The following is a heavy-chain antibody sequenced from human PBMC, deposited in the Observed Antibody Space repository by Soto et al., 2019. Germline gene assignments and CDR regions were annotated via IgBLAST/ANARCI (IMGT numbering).Heavy chain of an antibody. CDR3: SRDASGDY. CDR2: SRNKAKSYTT. J-gene: IGHJ4*02. V-gene: IGHV3-72*01. D-gene: IGHD3-10*01. Sequence: VQLVESGGGLVQPGGSLRLSCAVSGFIFSDHYMDWVRQAPGKGLEWVGRSRNKAKSYTTDYAASVKGRFTVSRDDSESSLYLEMNSLKTEDTAIYYCSRDASGDYWGQGTLVTVSS. CDR1: GFIFSDHY.